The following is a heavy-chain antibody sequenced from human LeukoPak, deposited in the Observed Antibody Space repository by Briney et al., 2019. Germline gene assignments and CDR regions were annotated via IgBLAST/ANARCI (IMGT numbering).Heavy chain of an antibody. CDR1: GYTFTSYG. D-gene: IGHD3-3*01. Sequence: VASVNVSCKASGYTFTSYGISWVRQAHGQGLEWMGWISAYNGNTNYAQKLQGRVTMTTDTSTSTAYMELRSLRSDDTAVYYCAREETGITIFGVVYYFDYWGQGTLVTVSS. CDR2: ISAYNGNT. J-gene: IGHJ4*02. V-gene: IGHV1-18*01. CDR3: AREETGITIFGVVYYFDY.